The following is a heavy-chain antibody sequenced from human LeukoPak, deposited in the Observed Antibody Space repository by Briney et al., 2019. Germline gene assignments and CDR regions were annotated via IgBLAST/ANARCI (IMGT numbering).Heavy chain of an antibody. Sequence: SETLSLTCTVSGGSISSYYWSWIRQPPGKGLEWIGYIYYSGSTNYNPSLKSRVTISVDTSKNQFSLKLSSVTAADTAVYYCERELGTYFDYWGQGTLVTVSS. D-gene: IGHD3/OR15-3a*01. CDR3: ERELGTYFDY. V-gene: IGHV4-59*01. J-gene: IGHJ4*02. CDR1: GGSISSYY. CDR2: IYYSGST.